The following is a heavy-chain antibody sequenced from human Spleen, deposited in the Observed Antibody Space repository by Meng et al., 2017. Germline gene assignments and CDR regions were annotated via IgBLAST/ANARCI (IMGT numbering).Heavy chain of an antibody. J-gene: IGHJ4*02. CDR2: INTNTGNP. CDR3: ARDTHDY. CDR1: GYNFPDYY. V-gene: IGHV7-4-1*02. Sequence: ASVKVSCKPSGYNFPDYYIHWVRRAPGQGLEWMGWINTNTGNPTYAQGFTGRFVFSLDTSVSTAYLEINNLKAEDTAVYYCARDTHDYWGRGALVTVSS.